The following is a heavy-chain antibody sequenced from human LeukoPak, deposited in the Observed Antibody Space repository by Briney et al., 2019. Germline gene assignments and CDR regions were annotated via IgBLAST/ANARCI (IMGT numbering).Heavy chain of an antibody. CDR3: ARERSYYDFWSGYYNEYNWFDP. CDR1: GYTFTGYY. J-gene: IGHJ5*02. V-gene: IGHV1-2*04. Sequence: ASVKVSCKASGYTFTGYYMHWVRQAPGQGLEWMGWINPNSGGTNYAQKFQGWVTMTRDTSISTAYMELSRLRSDDTAVYYCARERSYYDFWSGYYNEYNWFDPWGQGTLVTVSS. D-gene: IGHD3-3*01. CDR2: INPNSGGT.